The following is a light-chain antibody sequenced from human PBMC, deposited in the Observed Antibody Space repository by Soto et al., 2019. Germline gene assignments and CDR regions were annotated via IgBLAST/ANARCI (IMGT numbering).Light chain of an antibody. Sequence: EIVLTQSPATLSLSPGERATLSCRASQSVRNYLAWYQQKPGQAPRLLIYDASNRATGIPDRFSGSGSGTDFTLTISRLEPEDFAVYYCQQCGSSPWTFGQGTKVDIK. CDR2: DAS. CDR1: QSVRNY. V-gene: IGKV3-20*01. J-gene: IGKJ1*01. CDR3: QQCGSSPWT.